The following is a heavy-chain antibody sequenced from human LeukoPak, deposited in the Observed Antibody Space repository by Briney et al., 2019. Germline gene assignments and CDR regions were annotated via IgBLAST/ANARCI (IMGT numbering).Heavy chain of an antibody. CDR2: IYYSGST. CDR3: ARVRDYGDYSAYYFDY. J-gene: IGHJ4*02. CDR1: GGSISSGGYY. D-gene: IGHD4-17*01. Sequence: SQTLSFTCTVSGGSISSGGYYWSWIRQHPGKGLEWIGYIYYSGSTYYNPSLKSRVTISVDTSKNQFSLKLSSVTAADTAVYYCARVRDYGDYSAYYFDYWGQGTLVTVSS. V-gene: IGHV4-31*03.